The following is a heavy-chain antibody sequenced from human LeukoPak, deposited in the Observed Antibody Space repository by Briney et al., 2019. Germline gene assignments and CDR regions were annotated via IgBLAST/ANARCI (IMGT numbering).Heavy chain of an antibody. J-gene: IGHJ4*02. V-gene: IGHV4-34*01. CDR1: GGSFSGYY. Sequence: ASETLSLTCAVYGGSFSGYYWSWIRQPPGKGLEWIGEINHSGSTNYNPSLKSRVTISADTPKNQFSLKLSSVTAADTAVYYCARGVRYSYGPFDYWGQGTLVTVSS. CDR3: ARGVRYSYGPFDY. D-gene: IGHD5-18*01. CDR2: INHSGST.